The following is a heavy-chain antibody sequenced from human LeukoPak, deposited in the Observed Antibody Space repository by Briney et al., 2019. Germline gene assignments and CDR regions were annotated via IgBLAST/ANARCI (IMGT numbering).Heavy chain of an antibody. CDR2: ISYDGSNK. Sequence: GSSLSLSCAASGFTFSSYAMHWARQAPGKGLEGVAVISYDGSNKYYADSVKRRFTISRDNSKNTLYLQMNSLRAEDTAVYYCARDPRSRYWSAGSCYFNWFDPWGQGTLVTVS. CDR3: ARDPRSRYWSAGSCYFNWFDP. J-gene: IGHJ5*02. CDR1: GFTFSSYA. D-gene: IGHD2-15*01. V-gene: IGHV3-30*04.